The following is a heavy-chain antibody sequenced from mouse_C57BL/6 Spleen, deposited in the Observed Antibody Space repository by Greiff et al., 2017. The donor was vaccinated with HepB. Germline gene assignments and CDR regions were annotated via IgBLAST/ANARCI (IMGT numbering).Heavy chain of an antibody. V-gene: IGHV1-50*01. CDR1: GYTFTSYW. Sequence: VQLQQPGAELVKPGASVKLSCKASGYTFTSYWMQWVKQRPGQGLEWIGEIDPSDSYTNYNQKFKGKATLTVDTSSSTAYMQLSSLTSEDSAVYYCARVGHSNPFDYWGQGTTLTVSS. D-gene: IGHD2-5*01. CDR3: ARVGHSNPFDY. CDR2: IDPSDSYT. J-gene: IGHJ2*01.